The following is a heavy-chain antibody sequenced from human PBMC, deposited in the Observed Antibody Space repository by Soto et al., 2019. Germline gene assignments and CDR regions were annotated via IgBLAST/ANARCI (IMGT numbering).Heavy chain of an antibody. Sequence: SQTLSLTCASSGDNVSSKSATWYWYRQAPSRGLEWLGRTYYRSKWSTDYAVSLRGRITVSPESSKNQFSLRLTSRTPEDTAVYYCARALAGSYDYWGQGTLVPVSS. CDR2: TYYRSKWST. D-gene: IGHD3-10*01. V-gene: IGHV6-1*01. CDR1: GDNVSSKSAT. J-gene: IGHJ4*02. CDR3: ARALAGSYDY.